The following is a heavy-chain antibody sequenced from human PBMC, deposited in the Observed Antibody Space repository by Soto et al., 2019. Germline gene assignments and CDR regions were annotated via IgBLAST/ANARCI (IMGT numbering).Heavy chain of an antibody. CDR3: AREREYYFDTTGYNWANWFDP. CDR1: GYTFTAFH. J-gene: IGHJ5*02. V-gene: IGHV1-2*02. CDR2: INPNSGGT. D-gene: IGHD3-22*01. Sequence: ASVNVSCKASGYTFTAFHIHWVRQAPGQGLEWMGWINPNSGGTSFTQKFQGRVTMTSDTSISTAYMELRRLRSDDTAIYYCAREREYYFDTTGYNWANWFDPWGQGTLVTVSS.